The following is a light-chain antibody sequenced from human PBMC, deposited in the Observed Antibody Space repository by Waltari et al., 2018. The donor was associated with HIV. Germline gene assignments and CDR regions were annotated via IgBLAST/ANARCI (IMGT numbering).Light chain of an antibody. CDR2: VKSDGTH. J-gene: IGLJ2*01. Sequence: QLVLTQSPSASASLGASVKLTCTLSTGYTGYAIAWPQHQPQTGPRFLMKVKSDGTHRKGDGIPDRFSGSSSGAERYLTISSLQSEDEADYYCQTWDTYIPVIFGGGTKLTVL. CDR3: QTWDTYIPVI. CDR1: TGYTGYA. V-gene: IGLV4-69*01.